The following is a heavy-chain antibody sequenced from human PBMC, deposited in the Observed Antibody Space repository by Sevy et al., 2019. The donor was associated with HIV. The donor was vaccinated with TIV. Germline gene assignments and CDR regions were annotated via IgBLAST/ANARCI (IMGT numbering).Heavy chain of an antibody. J-gene: IGHJ4*02. CDR2: IRSSNTI. Sequence: GESLKISCAASGFTFRDYSMSWIRQAPGKGLEWVSYIRSSNTIYYADSVKGRFTISRDNAKNSLYLQMNSLRAEDTAVYYCARDFKGSGNYYRKYHFDYWGQGTLVTVSS. V-gene: IGHV3-11*01. CDR3: ARDFKGSGNYYRKYHFDY. D-gene: IGHD3-10*01. CDR1: GFTFRDYS.